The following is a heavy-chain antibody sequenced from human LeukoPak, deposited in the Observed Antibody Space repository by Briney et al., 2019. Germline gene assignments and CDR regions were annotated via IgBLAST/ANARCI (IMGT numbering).Heavy chain of an antibody. CDR2: IYHSGST. CDR1: GGSISSGGYS. V-gene: IGHV4-30-2*01. CDR3: AREMVNGNWFDP. Sequence: SETLSLTCAVSGGSISSGGYSWSWNRQPPGKGLEWIGYIYHSGSTYYNPSLKSRVTISVDRSKNQFSLKLSSVTAADTAVYYCAREMVNGNWFDPWGQGTLVTVSS. D-gene: IGHD2-8*01. J-gene: IGHJ5*02.